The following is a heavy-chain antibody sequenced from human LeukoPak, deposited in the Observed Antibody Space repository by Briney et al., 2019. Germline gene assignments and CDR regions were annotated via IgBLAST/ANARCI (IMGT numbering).Heavy chain of an antibody. V-gene: IGHV5-51*01. CDR3: ARFDCGGDCYSGNL. CDR1: GYSFTSYW. Sequence: GESLQISCRGSGYSFTSYWIAWVRQMPGKGLEWMGIIYPGDSDTRYSPSFQGHVTISTDKSITTTYLQWSSLKASDTAMYYCARFDCGGDCYSGNLWGQGTLVTVSS. CDR2: IYPGDSDT. J-gene: IGHJ5*02. D-gene: IGHD2-21*02.